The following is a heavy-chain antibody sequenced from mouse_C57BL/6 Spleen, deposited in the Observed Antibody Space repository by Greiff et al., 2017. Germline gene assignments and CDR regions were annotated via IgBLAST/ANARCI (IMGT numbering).Heavy chain of an antibody. D-gene: IGHD1-1*01. CDR2: ISNGGGST. Sequence: EVQVVESGGGLVQPGGSLKLSCAASGFTFSDYYMYWVRQTPEKRLEWVAYISNGGGSTYYPDTVKGRFTISRDNAKNTLYLHMSLLKSEDTAMYYCTRHLLFFDVWGTGTTVTVSS. CDR3: TRHLLFFDV. J-gene: IGHJ1*03. CDR1: GFTFSDYY. V-gene: IGHV5-12*01.